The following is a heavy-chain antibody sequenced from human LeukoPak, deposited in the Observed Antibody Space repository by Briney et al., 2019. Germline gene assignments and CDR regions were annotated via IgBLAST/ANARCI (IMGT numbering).Heavy chain of an antibody. Sequence: PGGSLRLPCAASGFTFDDYAMHWVRQAPGKGLEWVSGISWNSGSIGYADSVKGRFTISRDNAKNSLYLQMNSLRPEDMALYYCVKSIYYDSSGPFDYWGQGTLVTVSS. V-gene: IGHV3-9*03. J-gene: IGHJ4*02. CDR2: ISWNSGSI. CDR3: VKSIYYDSSGPFDY. D-gene: IGHD3-22*01. CDR1: GFTFDDYA.